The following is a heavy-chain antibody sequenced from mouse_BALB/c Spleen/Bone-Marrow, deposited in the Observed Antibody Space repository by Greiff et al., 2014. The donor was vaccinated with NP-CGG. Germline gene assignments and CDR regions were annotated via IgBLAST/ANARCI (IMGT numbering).Heavy chain of an antibody. V-gene: IGHV1S81*02. CDR1: GYTFTSYY. J-gene: IGHJ4*01. CDR3: TRGRRDAMDY. CDR2: INPSNGGT. Sequence: QVQLQQSGAELVKPGASVKLSCKASGYTFTSYYMYWVKQRPGQGLEWIGEINPSNGGTNFNEKFKSKATLTVDKSSNTAYMQRSSLTSEDSAGYYCTRGRRDAMDYWGQGTSVTVSS.